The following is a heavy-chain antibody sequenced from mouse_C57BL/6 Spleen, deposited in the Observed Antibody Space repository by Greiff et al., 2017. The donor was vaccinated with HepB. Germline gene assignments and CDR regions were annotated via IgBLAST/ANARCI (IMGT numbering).Heavy chain of an antibody. D-gene: IGHD1-1*01. CDR3: ARDTDYYGSSPFAY. CDR2: IYPSDSDT. Sequence: QVQLQQPGAELVRPGSSVKLSCKASGYTFTSYWMHWVKQRPIQGLEWIGNIYPSDSDTHYNQKFKDKATLTVDKSSSTAYMQLSSLTSEDSAVYYCARDTDYYGSSPFAYWGQGTLVTVSA. CDR1: GYTFTSYW. J-gene: IGHJ3*01. V-gene: IGHV1-52*01.